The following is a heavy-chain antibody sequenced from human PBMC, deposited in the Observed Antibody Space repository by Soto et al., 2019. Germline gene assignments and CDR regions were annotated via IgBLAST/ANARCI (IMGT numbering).Heavy chain of an antibody. CDR2: IYTGGST. Sequence: PSETLSLTCTVSGSSISTYYWSWIRQPAGKGLEWIGRIYTGGSTNYNPSLKNRVTMSIDTSKNQFSLRLTSVTAADTAVYFCARVSGNYYGSGSYSLDYWGQGTLVTVSS. CDR1: GSSISTYY. D-gene: IGHD3-10*01. CDR3: ARVSGNYYGSGSYSLDY. V-gene: IGHV4-4*07. J-gene: IGHJ4*02.